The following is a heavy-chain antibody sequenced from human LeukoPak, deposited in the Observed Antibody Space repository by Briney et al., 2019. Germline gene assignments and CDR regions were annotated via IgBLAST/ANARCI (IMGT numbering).Heavy chain of an antibody. CDR2: IYYSGST. J-gene: IGHJ6*02. CDR3: ARSEPLYYYYGMDV. CDR1: GGSISSYY. Sequence: SETLCLTCTVSGGSISSYYWSWIRQPPGKGLEWIGYIYYSGSTNYNPSLKSRVTISVDTSKNQFSLKLSSVTAADTAVYYCARSEPLYYYYGMDVWGQGTTVTVSS. V-gene: IGHV4-59*01.